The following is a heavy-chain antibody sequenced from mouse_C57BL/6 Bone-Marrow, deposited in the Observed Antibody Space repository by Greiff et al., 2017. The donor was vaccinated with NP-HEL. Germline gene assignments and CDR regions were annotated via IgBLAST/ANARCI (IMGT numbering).Heavy chain of an antibody. J-gene: IGHJ3*01. V-gene: IGHV3-6*01. CDR2: ISYDGSN. Sequence: DVQLVESGPGLVKPSQSLSLTCSVTGYSITSGYYWNWIRQFPGNKLEWMGYISYDGSNNYNPSLKNRISITRDTSKNQFFLKLNSVTTEDTATYYCARRGWSWFADGGQGTLVTVSA. CDR1: GYSITSGYY. D-gene: IGHD2-3*01. CDR3: ARRGWSWFAD.